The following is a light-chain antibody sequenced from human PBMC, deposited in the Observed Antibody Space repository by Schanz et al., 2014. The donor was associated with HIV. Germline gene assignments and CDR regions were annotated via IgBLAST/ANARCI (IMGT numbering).Light chain of an antibody. V-gene: IGLV1-51*01. CDR3: ATWDSTLRAVV. Sequence: QSVLTQPPSVSAAPGQKVIISCSGDTFNIGNNYVSWYQQLPSTAPKALIYENDRRTSGISDRFSASKSGTSATLAIAGLQTDDEGDYFCATWDSTLRAVVFGGGTKLTVL. J-gene: IGLJ2*01. CDR2: END. CDR1: TFNIGNNY.